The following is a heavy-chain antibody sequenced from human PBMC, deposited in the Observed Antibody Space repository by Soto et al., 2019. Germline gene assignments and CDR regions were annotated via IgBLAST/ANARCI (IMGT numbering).Heavy chain of an antibody. CDR1: GFTFSSYA. J-gene: IGHJ6*02. CDR3: AKDLTSNAVADSYYYYYGMDV. V-gene: IGHV3-23*01. Sequence: GGSLRLSCAASGFTFSSYAMSWVRQAPGKGLEWVSAISGSGGSTYYADSVKGRFTISRDNSKNTLYLQMNGLRAEDTAVYYCAKDLTSNAVADSYYYYYGMDVWGQGTTVTVSS. D-gene: IGHD6-19*01. CDR2: ISGSGGST.